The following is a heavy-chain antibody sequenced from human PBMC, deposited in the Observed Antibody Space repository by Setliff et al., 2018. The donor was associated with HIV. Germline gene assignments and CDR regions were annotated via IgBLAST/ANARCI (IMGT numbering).Heavy chain of an antibody. CDR2: INPNSGYS. Sequence: ASVKVSCKASGYTFTGNSDYYLHWVRQAPGQGPEWMGWINPNSGYSKYAQKFQGRLTMTRDTSISTAYMELSRLTSDDTAVYYCARDTSATIRPLFDFWGQGTLVTVS. CDR1: GYTFTGNSDYY. V-gene: IGHV1-2*02. D-gene: IGHD5-12*01. J-gene: IGHJ4*02. CDR3: ARDTSATIRPLFDF.